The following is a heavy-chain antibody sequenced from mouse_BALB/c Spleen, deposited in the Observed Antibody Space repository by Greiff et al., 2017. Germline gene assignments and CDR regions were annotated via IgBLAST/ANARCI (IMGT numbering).Heavy chain of an antibody. D-gene: IGHD1-1*01. CDR1: GFSLTGYG. J-gene: IGHJ4*01. CDR2: IWGDGST. Sequence: VKLQESGPGLVAPSQSLSITCTVSGFSLTGYGVNWVRQPPGKGLEWLGMIWGDGSTDYNSALKSRLSISKDNSKSQVFLKMNSLQTDDTARYYCARAAVAHYYAMDYWGQGTSVTVSS. V-gene: IGHV2-6-7*02. CDR3: ARAAVAHYYAMDY.